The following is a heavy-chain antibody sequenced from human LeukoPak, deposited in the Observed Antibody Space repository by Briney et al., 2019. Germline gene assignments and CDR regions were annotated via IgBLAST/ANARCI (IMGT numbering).Heavy chain of an antibody. CDR2: IDTSSTTM. J-gene: IGHJ4*02. V-gene: IGHV3-48*04. D-gene: IGHD1-26*01. CDR3: ARGLLSIVGATIRAAPGDY. CDR1: GLTFSKYS. Sequence: PGGSLRLSCAASGLTFSKYSMTWVRQAPGKGLEWVSFIDTSSTTMYYTDSVKGRFTISRDNAKNSLYLQMNSLRAEDTAVYYCARGLLSIVGATIRAAPGDYWGQGTLVTVSS.